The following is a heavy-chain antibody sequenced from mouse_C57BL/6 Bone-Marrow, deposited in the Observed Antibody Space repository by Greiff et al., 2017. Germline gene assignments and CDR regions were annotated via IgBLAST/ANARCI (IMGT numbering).Heavy chain of an antibody. J-gene: IGHJ4*01. CDR3: AREYYGSSHYYAMDY. D-gene: IGHD1-1*01. CDR2: IYPRSGNT. Sequence: VHLVESGAELARPGASVKLSCKASGYTFTSYGISWVKQRTGQGLEWIGEIYPRSGNTYYNEKFKGKATLTADKSSSTAYMELRSLTSEDSAVYFCAREYYGSSHYYAMDYWGQGTSVTVSS. CDR1: GYTFTSYG. V-gene: IGHV1-81*01.